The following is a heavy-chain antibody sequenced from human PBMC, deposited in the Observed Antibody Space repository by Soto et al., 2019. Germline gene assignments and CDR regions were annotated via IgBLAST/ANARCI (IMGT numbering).Heavy chain of an antibody. V-gene: IGHV1-18*01. CDR1: GYTFTSYG. CDR2: ISAYNGNT. D-gene: IGHD2-2*01. Sequence: ASVKVSCKASGYTFTSYGISWVRQAPGQGLEWMGWISAYNGNTNYAQKLQGRVTMTTDTSTSTAYMELRSLRSDDTAVYYCARDKIVVVPAAPTSTWFDPWGQGTLVTVSS. J-gene: IGHJ5*02. CDR3: ARDKIVVVPAAPTSTWFDP.